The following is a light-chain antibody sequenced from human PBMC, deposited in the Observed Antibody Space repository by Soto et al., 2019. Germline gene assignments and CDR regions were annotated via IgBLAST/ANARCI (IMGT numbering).Light chain of an antibody. J-gene: IGLJ1*01. Sequence: QAVVTQSPSASASLGASVKLTCTLSSGHSSYAIAWHQQQPEKGPRYLMKLNSDGSHSTGDGIPDRFSGSSSGAERYLTISSLQSEDEADYYCQTWGIFYVFGTGTKLTVL. CDR3: QTWGIFYV. V-gene: IGLV4-69*01. CDR1: SGHSSYA. CDR2: LNSDGSH.